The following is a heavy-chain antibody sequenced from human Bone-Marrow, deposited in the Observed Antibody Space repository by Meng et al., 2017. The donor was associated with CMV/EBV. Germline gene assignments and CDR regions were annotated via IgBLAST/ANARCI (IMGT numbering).Heavy chain of an antibody. CDR2: IKQDGSEK. D-gene: IGHD2-15*01. CDR1: GFTFDEYG. V-gene: IGHV3-7*01. CDR3: ARDRPINIVVVVAATRGFDY. J-gene: IGHJ4*02. Sequence: GESLKISCAASGFTFDEYGMHWVRQTPGKGLEWVANIKQDGSEKYYVDSVKGRFTISRDNAKNSLYLQMNSLRAEDTAVYYCARDRPINIVVVVAATRGFDYWGQGTLVAVSS.